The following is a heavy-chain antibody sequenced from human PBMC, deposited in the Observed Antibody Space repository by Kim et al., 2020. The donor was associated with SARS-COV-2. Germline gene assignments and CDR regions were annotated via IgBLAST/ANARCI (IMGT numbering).Heavy chain of an antibody. CDR1: GGSISSYY. J-gene: IGHJ4*02. CDR3: ARWGDSSSWYPPNFDY. D-gene: IGHD6-13*01. V-gene: IGHV4-59*13. Sequence: SETLSLTCTVSGGSISSYYWSWIRQPPGKGLEWIGYIYYSGSTNYNPSLKSRVTISVDTSKNQFSLKLSSVTAADTAVYYCARWGDSSSWYPPNFDYWGQGTLVTVSS. CDR2: IYYSGST.